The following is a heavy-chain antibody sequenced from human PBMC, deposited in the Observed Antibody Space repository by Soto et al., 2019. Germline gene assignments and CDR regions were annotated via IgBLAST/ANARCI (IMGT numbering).Heavy chain of an antibody. Sequence: ASVKVSCKASGYTFTSYGISWVRQAPGQGLEWMGWISAYNGNTNYAQKLQGRVTMTTDTSTSTAYMELRSLRSDDTAVYYCASSTGYCSGGSCYSADYWGQGTLVTVSS. J-gene: IGHJ4*02. CDR2: ISAYNGNT. V-gene: IGHV1-18*01. CDR3: ASSTGYCSGGSCYSADY. CDR1: GYTFTSYG. D-gene: IGHD2-15*01.